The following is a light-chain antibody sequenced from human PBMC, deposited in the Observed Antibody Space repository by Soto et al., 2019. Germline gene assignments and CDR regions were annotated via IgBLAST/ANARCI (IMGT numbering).Light chain of an antibody. CDR2: KAS. J-gene: IGKJ1*01. Sequence: DIQMTQSPSTLSASVGERVTIACRASQSISDWLAWYQQKPGQAPKFLIYKASNLESGVPSRFSGSGSGTEFTLTISSLQPDDFATYYCQQYDTYPTTFGQGTKVEIK. CDR3: QQYDTYPTT. V-gene: IGKV1-5*03. CDR1: QSISDW.